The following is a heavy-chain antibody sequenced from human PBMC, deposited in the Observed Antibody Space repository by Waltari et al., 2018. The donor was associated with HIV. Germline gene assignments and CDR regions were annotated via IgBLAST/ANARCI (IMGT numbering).Heavy chain of an antibody. V-gene: IGHV3-23*01. CDR3: AKGDFGGNSHFFDD. Sequence: EVQILESGGGLIQPGGSLRLSCVVSGFPFSNYAMGWVRQSPGKGLKWVSSISGSGGGTNYADSVKGRFSISRDNSKNTLTLQMTNLKVEDTAIYFCAKGDFGGNSHFFDDWGQGTLVTVSS. CDR2: ISGSGGGT. CDR1: GFPFSNYA. J-gene: IGHJ4*02. D-gene: IGHD4-17*01.